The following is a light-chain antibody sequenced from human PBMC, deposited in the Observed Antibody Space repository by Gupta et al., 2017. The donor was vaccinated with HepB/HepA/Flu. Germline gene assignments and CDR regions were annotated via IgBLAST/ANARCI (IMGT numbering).Light chain of an antibody. V-gene: IGLV1-40*01. CDR2: RNH. Sequence: SALTHPPSVCGVPGQRVIISCTGHSCNIRRARDVDWYRPVPGTGPKPLIHRNHNGPSGGPDRCSCSKSGTSAALAITGLQAEDEATDYCQSYDSSLGGPWVFGGGTKLTVL. CDR1: SCNIRRARD. CDR3: QSYDSSLGGPWV. J-gene: IGLJ3*02.